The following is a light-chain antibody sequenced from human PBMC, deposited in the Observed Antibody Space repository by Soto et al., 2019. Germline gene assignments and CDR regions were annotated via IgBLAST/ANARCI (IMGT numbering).Light chain of an antibody. CDR3: AAWDDSLNGVV. CDR2: NNS. CDR1: SSNIGSNN. V-gene: IGLV1-44*01. Sequence: SVLTQPPSASGTPGQRVTISCSGGSSNIGSNNVNWYQQLPGTAPKLLIYNNSQRPSGVPDRLSGSKSGTSASLAISGLQSEDEADYYCAAWDDSLNGVVFGGGTKLTVL. J-gene: IGLJ2*01.